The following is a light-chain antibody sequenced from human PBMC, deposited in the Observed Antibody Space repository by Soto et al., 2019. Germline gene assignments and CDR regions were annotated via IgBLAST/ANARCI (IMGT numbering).Light chain of an antibody. CDR1: SSDVGGYNF. V-gene: IGLV2-14*03. CDR3: CSHSSSITWM. J-gene: IGLJ3*02. CDR2: EVA. Sequence: QSALTQTASVSGSPGQSINMSCNGTSSDVGGYNFVSWYQQHPGKAPKLIVHEVANRLSGVSGRFSGSKSGNTAFLTISGLQAEDEAVYYCCSHSSSITWMFGGGTKVTVL.